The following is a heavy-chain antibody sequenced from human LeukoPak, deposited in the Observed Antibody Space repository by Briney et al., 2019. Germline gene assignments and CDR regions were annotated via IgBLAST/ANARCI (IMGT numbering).Heavy chain of an antibody. J-gene: IGHJ4*02. CDR3: ARGEEAVHDLLGY. CDR1: GGSISSYY. D-gene: IGHD1-1*01. Sequence: SETLSLTCTVSGGSISSYYWSWIRQPPGKGLEWIGYIYYSGSTNYNPSLKSRVTISVDTSKNQFSLKLSSVTAADTAVYYCARGEEAVHDLLGYWGQGTLVTVSS. CDR2: IYYSGST. V-gene: IGHV4-59*12.